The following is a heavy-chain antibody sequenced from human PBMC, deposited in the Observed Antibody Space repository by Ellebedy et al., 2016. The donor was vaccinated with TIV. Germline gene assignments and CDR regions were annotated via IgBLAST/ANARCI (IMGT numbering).Heavy chain of an antibody. V-gene: IGHV1-2*02. CDR3: ATGPFSSGWYYLDY. CDR1: GYTFTGYY. D-gene: IGHD6-19*01. J-gene: IGHJ4*02. Sequence: ASVQVSCKASGYTFTGYYMHWVRQAPGQGLEWMGWINPNSGDTNYAQNFQGRVTMIGDTSISTAYMELSKLRSDDTAVYYCATGPFSSGWYYLDYWGQGTLVTVSS. CDR2: INPNSGDT.